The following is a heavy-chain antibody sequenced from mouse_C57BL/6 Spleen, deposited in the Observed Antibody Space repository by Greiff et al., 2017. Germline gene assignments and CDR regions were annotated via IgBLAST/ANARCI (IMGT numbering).Heavy chain of an antibody. CDR2: INPNNGGT. J-gene: IGHJ2*01. V-gene: IGHV1-26*01. Sequence: EVQLQQSGPELVKPGASVKISCKASGYTFTDYYMNWVKQSPGKSLEWIGDINPNNGGTSYHQKFKGKATLTVDKASSTAYMELRSLTSEDSAVYYCARLTGYFDDWGQGTTLTVSS. CDR1: GYTFTDYY. CDR3: ARLTGYFDD.